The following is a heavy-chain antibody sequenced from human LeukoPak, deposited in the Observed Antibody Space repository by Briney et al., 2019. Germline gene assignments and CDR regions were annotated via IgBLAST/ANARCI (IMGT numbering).Heavy chain of an antibody. CDR2: ISGSGGST. Sequence: GSLRLSCAASGFTFSSYVMSWVRQAPGKGLEWVSAISGSGGSTYYADSVKGRFTISRDNSKNTLYLQMNSLRAEDTAVYYCAKGTTPIAVAGYFDYWGQGTLVTVSS. J-gene: IGHJ4*02. CDR1: GFTFSSYV. D-gene: IGHD6-19*01. V-gene: IGHV3-23*01. CDR3: AKGTTPIAVAGYFDY.